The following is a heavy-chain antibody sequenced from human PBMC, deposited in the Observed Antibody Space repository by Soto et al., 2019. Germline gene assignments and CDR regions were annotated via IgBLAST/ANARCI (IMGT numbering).Heavy chain of an antibody. CDR3: ARQRRDASDNCFLSPMDV. D-gene: IGHD2-21*01. CDR2: IYPDDSDT. V-gene: IGHV5-51*01. Sequence: PGESLKISCQSSGSTFSTYWVAWVRQRPGKALEWLGLIYPDDSDTRYNPSFRGQVTISAEKSSSTIFLQWSSLKASDTATYYCARQRRDASDNCFLSPMDVWGQGTTVTAP. J-gene: IGHJ6*02. CDR1: GSTFSTYW.